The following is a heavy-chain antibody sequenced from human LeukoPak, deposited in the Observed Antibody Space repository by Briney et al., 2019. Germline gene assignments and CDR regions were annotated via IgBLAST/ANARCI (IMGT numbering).Heavy chain of an antibody. CDR1: GGSISSYY. V-gene: IGHV4-59*12. J-gene: IGHJ4*02. Sequence: PSETLSLTCTVSGGSISSYYWSWTRQPPGKGLEWIGYIYYSGSTNYNPSLKSRVTISVDTSKNQFSLKLSSVTAADTAVYYCARDRIYGSGSDHFDYWGQGTLVTVSS. D-gene: IGHD3-10*01. CDR2: IYYSGST. CDR3: ARDRIYGSGSDHFDY.